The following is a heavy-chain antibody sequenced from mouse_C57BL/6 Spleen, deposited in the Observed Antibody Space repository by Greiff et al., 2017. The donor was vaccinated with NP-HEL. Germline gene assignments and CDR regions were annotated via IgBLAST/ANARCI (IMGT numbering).Heavy chain of an antibody. V-gene: IGHV5-17*01. CDR3: AKSGSSYAMDY. CDR1: GFTFSDYG. D-gene: IGHD1-1*01. CDR2: ISSGSSTI. Sequence: EVKLMESGGGLVKPGGSLKLSCAASGFTFSDYGMHWVRQAPEKGLEWVAYISSGSSTIYYADKVKGRFTISRDNAKNTLFLQMTSLRSEDTAMYYCAKSGSSYAMDYWGQGTSVTVSS. J-gene: IGHJ4*01.